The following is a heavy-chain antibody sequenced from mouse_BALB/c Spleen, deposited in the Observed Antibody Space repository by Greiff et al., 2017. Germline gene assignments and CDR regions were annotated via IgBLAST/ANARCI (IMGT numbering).Heavy chain of an antibody. CDR3: TRPLGGY. J-gene: IGHJ2*01. V-gene: IGHV1S81*02. CDR1: GYSFTGYY. CDR2: INPSNGGT. D-gene: IGHD4-1*01. Sequence: QVQLQQSGPELVKPGASVKISCKASGYSFTGYYMYWVKQRPGQGLEWIGGINPSNGGTNFNEKFKSKATLTVDKSSSTAYMQLSSLTSEDSAVYYCTRPLGGYWGQGTTLTVSS.